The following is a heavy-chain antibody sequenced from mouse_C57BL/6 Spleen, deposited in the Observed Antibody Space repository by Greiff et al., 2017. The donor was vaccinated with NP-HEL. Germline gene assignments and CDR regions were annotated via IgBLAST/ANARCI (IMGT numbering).Heavy chain of an antibody. J-gene: IGHJ4*01. Sequence: VQLQQSGAELVKPGASVKISCKASGYAFSSYWMNWVKQRPGKGLEWIGQIYPGDGDTNYNGKFKGKATLTADKSSSTAYMQLSSLTSEDSAVYFCASALVYYAMDYWGQGTSVTVSS. CDR2: IYPGDGDT. V-gene: IGHV1-80*01. CDR3: ASALVYYAMDY. CDR1: GYAFSSYW.